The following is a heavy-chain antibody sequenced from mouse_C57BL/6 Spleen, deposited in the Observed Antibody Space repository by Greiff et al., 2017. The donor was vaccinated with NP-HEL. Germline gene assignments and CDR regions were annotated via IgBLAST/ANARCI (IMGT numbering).Heavy chain of an antibody. Sequence: VQLQQPGAELVRPGSSVKLSCKASGYTFTSYWMHWVKQRPIQGLEWIGNIDPSDSETHYNQKFKDKATLTVDKSSSTAYMQLSSLTSEDSAVYYCARAGPEYYFDYWGQGTTLTVSS. J-gene: IGHJ2*01. D-gene: IGHD3-1*01. CDR2: IDPSDSET. CDR3: ARAGPEYYFDY. V-gene: IGHV1-52*01. CDR1: GYTFTSYW.